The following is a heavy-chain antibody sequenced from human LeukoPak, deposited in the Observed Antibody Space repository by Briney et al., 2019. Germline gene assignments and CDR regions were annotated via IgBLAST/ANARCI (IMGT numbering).Heavy chain of an antibody. J-gene: IGHJ4*02. Sequence: PSETLSLTCTVSGVSISSSNSYWGWIRQPPGKGLEWIGSIYYSWNTYYNASLKSQFSISIDTSKNQFSLKLTSVTAADTAVYYCARQTGSGLFILPGGQGTLVTVSS. V-gene: IGHV4-39*01. CDR3: ARQTGSGLFILP. D-gene: IGHD3/OR15-3a*01. CDR2: IYYSWNT. CDR1: GVSISSSNSY.